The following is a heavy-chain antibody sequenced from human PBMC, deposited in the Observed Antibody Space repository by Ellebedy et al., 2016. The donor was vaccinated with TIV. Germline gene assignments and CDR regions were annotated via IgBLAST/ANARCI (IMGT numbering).Heavy chain of an antibody. Sequence: GESLKISCVASGFTFSTYSMNWVRQAPGKGLEWVAVISYDGSNKYYADSVKGRFTISRDNSKNTLYLQMNSLRAEDTAVYYCARSLYDSSGYYWDWFDPWGQGTLVTVSS. CDR3: ARSLYDSSGYYWDWFDP. V-gene: IGHV3-30*03. CDR2: ISYDGSNK. D-gene: IGHD3-22*01. J-gene: IGHJ5*02. CDR1: GFTFSTYS.